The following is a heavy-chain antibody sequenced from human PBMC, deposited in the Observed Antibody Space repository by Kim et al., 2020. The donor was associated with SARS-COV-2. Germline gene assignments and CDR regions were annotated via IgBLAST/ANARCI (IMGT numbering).Heavy chain of an antibody. V-gene: IGHV4-39*07. J-gene: IGHJ4*02. D-gene: IGHD2-2*01. CDR3: ARDGDYTTSWDYYFDY. CDR1: GDSISRSNFY. Sequence: SETLSLTCTVSGDSISRSNFYWAWIRQPPGKGPEWIGSVHNSGTTYYNPSLQSRVTIFVDTSRDQFSLMLNSVTAAYTAVYYCARDGDYTTSWDYYFDYWGQGALVTVSP. CDR2: VHNSGTT.